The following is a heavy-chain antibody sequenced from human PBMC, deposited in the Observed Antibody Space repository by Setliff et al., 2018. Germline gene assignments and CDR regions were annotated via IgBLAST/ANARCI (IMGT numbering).Heavy chain of an antibody. D-gene: IGHD5-18*01. CDR3: ARRVGSVGIQLPDY. V-gene: IGHV1-8*02. J-gene: IGHJ4*02. CDR1: GYTFTSYD. Sequence: ASFKVSCKASGYTFTSYDINWVRQATGQGLEWVGWMNPNSGNTGYAQKFQGRVTMTRNTSISTAYMELSSLRSEDTAVYYCARRVGSVGIQLPDYWGQGTLVTVSS. CDR2: MNPNSGNT.